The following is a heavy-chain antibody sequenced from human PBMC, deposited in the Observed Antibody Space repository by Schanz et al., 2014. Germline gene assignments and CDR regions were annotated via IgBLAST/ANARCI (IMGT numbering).Heavy chain of an antibody. J-gene: IGHJ3*02. V-gene: IGHV3-30*02. D-gene: IGHD7-27*01. CDR2: IRFDGSDK. CDR3: ARENLNWEAFDI. CDR1: GFTFSSYG. Sequence: QVQLVESGGGVVQPGGSLRLSCAASGFTFSSYGMHWVRQAPGKGLEWVTFIRFDGSDKYYADSVKGRFSVSRDNSKNTLYLQMNSLRGEDTAVYYCARENLNWEAFDIWGQGTVVTVSS.